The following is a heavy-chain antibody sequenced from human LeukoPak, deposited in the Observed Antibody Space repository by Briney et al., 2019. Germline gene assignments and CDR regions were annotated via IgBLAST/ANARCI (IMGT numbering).Heavy chain of an antibody. CDR1: GGSISSGSYS. D-gene: IGHD2-2*02. J-gene: IGHJ4*02. Sequence: PSQTLSLTCTVSGGSISSGSYSWSWIRQPAGKGLEWIGRIYTSGSTNSNPSLKSRVTISVDTSKNQFSMKLSSVTAADAAVYYCARGLVVPAAINWGQGTLVTVSS. CDR3: ARGLVVPAAIN. CDR2: IYTSGST. V-gene: IGHV4-61*02.